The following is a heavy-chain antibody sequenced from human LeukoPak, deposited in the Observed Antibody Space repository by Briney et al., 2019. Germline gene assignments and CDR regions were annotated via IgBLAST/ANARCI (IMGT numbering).Heavy chain of an antibody. CDR2: INPKNAAT. V-gene: IGHV1-2*02. CDR3: ARTLYIAAAPGGLDY. J-gene: IGHJ4*02. Sequence: GASVKVSCKAFGYTFTGYYMHWVRQAPGQGLEWMGWINPKNAATNYAQKFQGRVTMTRDTSSGTVYMELSSLSSDDTAVYYCARTLYIAAAPGGLDYWGQGTLVTVSS. CDR1: GYTFTGYY. D-gene: IGHD6-13*01.